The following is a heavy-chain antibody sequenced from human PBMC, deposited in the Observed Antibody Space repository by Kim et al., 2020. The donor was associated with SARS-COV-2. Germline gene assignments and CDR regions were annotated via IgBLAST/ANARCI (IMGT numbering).Heavy chain of an antibody. Sequence: GGSLRLSCSASGFTFSHHIMHWVRQAPGMGLEDVSGITSNGGSTYYVDSVKVRFTISRDTSRNTLYLQMVSLRVEDTAMYYCVRGNDIMATRDRYFDLWGRGTLVSVSS. CDR3: VRGNDIMATRDRYFDL. CDR1: GFTFSHHI. V-gene: IGHV3-64D*06. J-gene: IGHJ2*01. CDR2: ITSNGGST. D-gene: IGHD5-12*01.